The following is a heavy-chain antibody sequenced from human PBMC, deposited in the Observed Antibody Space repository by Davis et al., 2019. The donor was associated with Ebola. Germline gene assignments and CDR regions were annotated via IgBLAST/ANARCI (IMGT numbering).Heavy chain of an antibody. CDR2: IYYSGST. D-gene: IGHD2-15*01. CDR1: GGSVSSGSYY. Sequence: PSETLSLTCTVSGGSVSSGSYYWSWIRQPPGKGLEWFGYIYYSGSTNYNPSLKSRVTISVDTSKNQFSLKLSSVTAADTAVYYCARSDPRYCSGGSCAGQRGFWFDPWGQGTLVTVSS. V-gene: IGHV4-61*01. CDR3: ARSDPRYCSGGSCAGQRGFWFDP. J-gene: IGHJ5*02.